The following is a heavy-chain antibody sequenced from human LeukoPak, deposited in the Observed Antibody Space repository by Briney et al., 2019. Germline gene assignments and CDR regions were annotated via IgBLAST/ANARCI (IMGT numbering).Heavy chain of an antibody. J-gene: IGHJ4*02. D-gene: IGHD3-3*01. V-gene: IGHV3-23*01. CDR3: AKDRVVGYYDFWSGPFDY. Sequence: GGSLRLSCAASGFTFSSYAMSWVRQAPGKRLEWVSAISGSGGSTYYADSVKGRFTISRDNSKNTLYLQMNSLRAEDTAVYYCAKDRVVGYYDFWSGPFDYWGQGTLVTVSS. CDR2: ISGSGGST. CDR1: GFTFSSYA.